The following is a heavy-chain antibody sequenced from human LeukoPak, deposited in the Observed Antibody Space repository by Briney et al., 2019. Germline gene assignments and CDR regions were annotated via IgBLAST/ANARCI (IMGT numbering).Heavy chain of an antibody. CDR2: INHSGST. CDR3: ARLPSSTRRFDP. D-gene: IGHD2-2*01. V-gene: IGHV4-34*01. CDR1: GGSFSGYY. Sequence: TSETLSLTCAVYGGSFSGYYWSWIRRPPGKGLEWIGEINHSGSTNYNPSLKSRVTISVDTSKNQFSLKLSSVTAADTAVYYCARLPSSTRRFDPWGQGTLVTVSS. J-gene: IGHJ5*02.